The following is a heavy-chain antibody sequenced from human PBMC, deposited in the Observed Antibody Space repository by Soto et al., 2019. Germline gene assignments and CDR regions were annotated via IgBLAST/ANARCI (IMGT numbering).Heavy chain of an antibody. J-gene: IGHJ4*02. CDR3: AKGVSQYTPLALFDY. D-gene: IGHD5-18*01. CDR2: ISGSDGST. CDR1: GFTFSSYA. V-gene: IGHV3-23*01. Sequence: PGGSLRLSCAASGFTFSSYAMSWVRQAPGKGLEWVSAISGSDGSTYYADSVKGRFTISRDNSKNTPYLQMNSLRAEDTAVYYCAKGVSQYTPLALFDYWGRGTLVTVSS.